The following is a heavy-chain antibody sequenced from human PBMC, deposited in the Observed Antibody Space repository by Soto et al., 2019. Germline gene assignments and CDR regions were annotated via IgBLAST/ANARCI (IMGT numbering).Heavy chain of an antibody. CDR3: ARHPERIAQIGWFDP. D-gene: IGHD6-13*01. CDR2: ISSSSSTI. Sequence: EVQLVESGGGLVQPGGSLRLSCAASGFTFSSYSMNWVRQAPGKGLEWVSYISSSSSTIYYADSVKGRFTISRDNAKNQLDLQMNSLRAEDTAVYYCARHPERIAQIGWFDPWGQGTLVTVSS. J-gene: IGHJ5*02. CDR1: GFTFSSYS. V-gene: IGHV3-48*01.